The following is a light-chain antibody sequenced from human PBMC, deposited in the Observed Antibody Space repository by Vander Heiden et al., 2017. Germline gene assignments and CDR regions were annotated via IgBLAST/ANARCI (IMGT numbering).Light chain of an antibody. Sequence: QTVVTQEPSFSVSPGRTVTLTCGLTSGSVSASNYPSWYQQTPGQAPRMLIYSTDTRSSGVPDRFSGSRLGNKAALTITGAQADDESVYYCVLYMGSGISVFGGGTVLTVL. J-gene: IGLJ2*01. CDR1: SGSVSASNY. V-gene: IGLV8-61*01. CDR3: VLYMGSGISV. CDR2: STD.